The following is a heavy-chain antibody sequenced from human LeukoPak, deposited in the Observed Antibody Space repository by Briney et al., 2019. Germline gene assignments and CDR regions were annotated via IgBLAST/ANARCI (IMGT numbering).Heavy chain of an antibody. Sequence: GGSLRLSCAAPGFIFDNYAIHWVRQAPGEGLEWVSLISGDGGSTFYADSVRGRFTISRDNTRKSLSLQMSSLRSEDTALYYCARESETSGWYDYWGQGTLVTVSS. J-gene: IGHJ4*02. CDR2: ISGDGGST. CDR3: ARESETSGWYDY. D-gene: IGHD6-19*01. V-gene: IGHV3-43*02. CDR1: GFIFDNYA.